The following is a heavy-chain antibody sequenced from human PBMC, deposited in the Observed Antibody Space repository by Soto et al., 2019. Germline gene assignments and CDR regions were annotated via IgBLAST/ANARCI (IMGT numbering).Heavy chain of an antibody. V-gene: IGHV3-30-3*01. D-gene: IGHD1-1*01. CDR3: ARDQLERRFDWFDP. CDR2: ISYDGSNK. CDR1: GFTFSSYA. Sequence: QVQLVESGGGVVQPGRSLRLSCAASGFTFSSYAMHWVRQAPGKGLEWVAVISYDGSNKYYADSVKGRFTISRDNSKNTLYRQMNSLRAEDTAVYYCARDQLERRFDWFDPWGQGTLVTVSS. J-gene: IGHJ5*02.